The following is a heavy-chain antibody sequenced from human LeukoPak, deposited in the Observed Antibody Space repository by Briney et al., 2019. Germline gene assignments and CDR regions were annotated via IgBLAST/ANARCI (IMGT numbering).Heavy chain of an antibody. Sequence: SVTVSFKASGGTFISYAISWVRQAPGQGLEWMGGIIPIFGTANYVQKFQGRVTITADKSTSTAYMELSSLRSEDTAVYYCARGPLRYFDLLWAPNWFDPWGQGTLVTVSS. J-gene: IGHJ5*02. D-gene: IGHD3-9*01. CDR2: IIPIFGTA. V-gene: IGHV1-69*06. CDR3: ARGPLRYFDLLWAPNWFDP. CDR1: GGTFISYA.